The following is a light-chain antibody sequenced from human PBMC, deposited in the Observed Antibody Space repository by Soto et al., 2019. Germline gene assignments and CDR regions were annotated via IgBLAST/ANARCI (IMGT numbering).Light chain of an antibody. CDR1: SSDVGGYNY. CDR3: CSYAGSYTSFGV. Sequence: QSALTQPRSVSGSPGQSVTMSCTGTSSDVGGYNYVSWYQQHPGKAPKVMIYDVSKRPSGVPDRFSGSKSGNTASLTISGLQAEDEADYYCCSYAGSYTSFGVFGGGTKLTVL. V-gene: IGLV2-11*01. CDR2: DVS. J-gene: IGLJ3*02.